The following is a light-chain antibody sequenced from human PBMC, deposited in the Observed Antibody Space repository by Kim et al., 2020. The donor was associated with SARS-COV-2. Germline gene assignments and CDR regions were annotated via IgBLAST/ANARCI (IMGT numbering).Light chain of an antibody. CDR1: SSNIGNNA. J-gene: IGLJ3*02. Sequence: QSMLTQPPSLSEAPRQRVIISCSGSSSNIGNNAVNWYQQVPGKAPKLLIYYNDLLFSGVSDRFSGSKSGTSASLAISGLQSEDEADYYCGVWDDSLNGPVFGGGTKVTVL. CDR3: GVWDDSLNGPV. V-gene: IGLV1-36*01. CDR2: YND.